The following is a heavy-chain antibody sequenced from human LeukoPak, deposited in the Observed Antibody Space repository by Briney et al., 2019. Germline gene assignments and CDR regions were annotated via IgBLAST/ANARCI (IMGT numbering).Heavy chain of an antibody. CDR2: INWNGDTT. J-gene: IGHJ4*02. V-gene: IGHV3-20*04. CDR1: GFPFDDFG. D-gene: IGHD4-17*01. CDR3: ARRDGDNDRGFDY. Sequence: GGSLRLSCAASGFPFDDFGMSWVRQAPGKGLEWVAGINWNGDTTGYGDSAKGRFTISRDNAKNSLYLQMSDLRAEDTAVYYCARRDGDNDRGFDYWGQGTLVTVSS.